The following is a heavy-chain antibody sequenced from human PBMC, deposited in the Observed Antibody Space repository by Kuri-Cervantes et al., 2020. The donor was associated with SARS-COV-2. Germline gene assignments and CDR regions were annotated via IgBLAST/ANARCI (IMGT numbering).Heavy chain of an antibody. CDR2: IKQNGSEK. CDR1: GFTFSSYW. CDR3: AKDVYSSGWQFITRPSYGIDV. Sequence: GESLKISCAASGFTFSSYWMGWVRQAPGKGLEWVANIKQNGSEKYYVDAVKGRFTISRDNSKNTLYLQMNSLRAEDTAVYYCAKDVYSSGWQFITRPSYGIDVWGQGTTVTVSS. V-gene: IGHV3-7*03. D-gene: IGHD6-19*01. J-gene: IGHJ6*02.